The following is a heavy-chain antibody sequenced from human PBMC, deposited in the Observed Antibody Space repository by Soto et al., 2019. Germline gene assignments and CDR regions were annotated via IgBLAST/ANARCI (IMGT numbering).Heavy chain of an antibody. CDR3: ARGVLH. Sequence: SETLCLTCTVSGGSISSYYCSWIRQPPGKGLEWLGYILYSGSTLYNPSLRSRLTLSADTSKNHLSLNLNSVTAADTAVYYCARGVLHWGQGTLVTVSS. CDR2: ILYSGST. J-gene: IGHJ4*01. V-gene: IGHV4-59*06. CDR1: GGSISSYY.